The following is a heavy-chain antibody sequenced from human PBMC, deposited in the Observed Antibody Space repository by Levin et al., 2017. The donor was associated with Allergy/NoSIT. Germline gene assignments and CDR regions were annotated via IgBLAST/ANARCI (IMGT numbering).Heavy chain of an antibody. V-gene: IGHV4-39*01. Sequence: SETLSLTCTVSGGSISSSSYYWGWIRQPPGKGLEWIGSIYYSGSTYYNPSLKSRVTISVDTSKNQFSLKLSSVTAADTAVYYCARLATGGVYWGQGTLVTVSS. CDR2: IYYSGST. J-gene: IGHJ4*02. D-gene: IGHD5-12*01. CDR3: ARLATGGVY. CDR1: GGSISSSSYY.